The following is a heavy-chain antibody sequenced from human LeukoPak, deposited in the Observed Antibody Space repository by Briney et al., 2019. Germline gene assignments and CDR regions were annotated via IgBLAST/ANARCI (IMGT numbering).Heavy chain of an antibody. Sequence: GESLKISCKGSGYSFTSYWISWVRQMPGKGLEWMGRIDPSDSYTNYSPSFQGHVTISADKSISTAYLQWSSLKASDTAMYYCARHTFYYYDSSGYGDVYYFDYWGQRTLVTVSS. CDR2: IDPSDSYT. CDR3: ARHTFYYYDSSGYGDVYYFDY. D-gene: IGHD3-22*01. V-gene: IGHV5-10-1*01. J-gene: IGHJ4*02. CDR1: GYSFTSYW.